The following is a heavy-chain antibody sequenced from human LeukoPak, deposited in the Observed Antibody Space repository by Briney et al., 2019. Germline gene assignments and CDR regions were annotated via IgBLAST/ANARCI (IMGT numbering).Heavy chain of an antibody. D-gene: IGHD3-3*01. V-gene: IGHV4-59*01. CDR3: ARTYYDFWSGHRYYFDY. CDR1: GGSISSYY. CDR2: IYYSGST. Sequence: SETLSLTCTVSGGSISSYYWSWIRQPPGKGLEWIGYIYYSGSTNYNPSLKGRVTISVDTSKNQFSLKPSSVTAADTAVYYCARTYYDFWSGHRYYFDYWGQGTLVTVSS. J-gene: IGHJ4*02.